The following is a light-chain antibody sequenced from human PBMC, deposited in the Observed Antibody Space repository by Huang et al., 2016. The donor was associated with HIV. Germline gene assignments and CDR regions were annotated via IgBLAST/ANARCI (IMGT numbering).Light chain of an antibody. Sequence: DIVMTQSPDSLAVSLGERATINCKSSQSLLYNSNNKNYLAWYQQKPGQPPNLLIYWASSRKSGVPDRFSGSGSKTDFTLTISSLQAEDVAVYYCQQHYSSPPTFGQGTKLEIK. J-gene: IGKJ2*01. V-gene: IGKV4-1*01. CDR3: QQHYSSPPT. CDR2: WAS. CDR1: QSLLYNSNNKNY.